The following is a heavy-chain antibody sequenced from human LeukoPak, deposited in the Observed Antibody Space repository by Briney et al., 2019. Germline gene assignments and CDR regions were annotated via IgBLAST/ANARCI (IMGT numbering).Heavy chain of an antibody. D-gene: IGHD4-23*01. CDR1: GFTFNNYA. J-gene: IGHJ4*02. Sequence: PGGSLRLSCAASGFTFNNYAMSWVRQAPGKGLEWVSAISGSGSSTHYADSVKGRFTISRGNSKNTLYLQMNSLRAEDTAVYYCAKDPAVVTRATPSDYWGQGTLVTVSS. V-gene: IGHV3-23*01. CDR3: AKDPAVVTRATPSDY. CDR2: ISGSGSST.